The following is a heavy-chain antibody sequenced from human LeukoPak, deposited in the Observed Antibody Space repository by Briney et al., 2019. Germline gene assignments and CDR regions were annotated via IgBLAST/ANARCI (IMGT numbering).Heavy chain of an antibody. Sequence: ASVKVSCKASGYTFTGYYIHFVRQAPGQGLEWMGIINPSDGTTTYAQKFQGRVTMTRDMSTSTVYMELSSLSSEDTAVYYCARTFYEQMPHFDYWGQGTLVTVSS. J-gene: IGHJ4*02. CDR2: INPSDGTT. CDR3: ARTFYEQMPHFDY. V-gene: IGHV1-46*01. CDR1: GYTFTGYY. D-gene: IGHD3-16*01.